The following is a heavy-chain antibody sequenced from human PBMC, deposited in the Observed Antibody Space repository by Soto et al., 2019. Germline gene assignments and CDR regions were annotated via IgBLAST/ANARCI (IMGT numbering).Heavy chain of an antibody. D-gene: IGHD6-6*01. CDR1: GFTFSSFE. CDR3: ATDSRGGAARRPTFYY. J-gene: IGHJ4*02. CDR2: IGRSGETI. V-gene: IGHV3-48*03. Sequence: GGSLRLSCVGSGFTFSSFEMNWVRQTPGKGLEWLSYIGRSGETIYYADSVKGRFTISRDNAKSSLFLQMTGLRDEDTGIYYCATDSRGGAARRPTFYYWGRGTLVTASS.